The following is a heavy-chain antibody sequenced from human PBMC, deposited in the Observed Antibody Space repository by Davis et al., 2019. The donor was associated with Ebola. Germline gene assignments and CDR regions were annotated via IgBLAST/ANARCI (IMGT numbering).Heavy chain of an antibody. Sequence: SSVKVSRKASRGTFSSYAISWLRQAPGQGLEWMGRIIHILGKANYAQNFQGRVTITADNSTRTAYMELSSLRSEDAAVYYCARELRYSGTDGDYWGQGTLVTVSS. D-gene: IGHD5-12*01. CDR1: RGTFSSYA. V-gene: IGHV1-69*04. CDR3: ARELRYSGTDGDY. CDR2: IIHILGKA. J-gene: IGHJ4*02.